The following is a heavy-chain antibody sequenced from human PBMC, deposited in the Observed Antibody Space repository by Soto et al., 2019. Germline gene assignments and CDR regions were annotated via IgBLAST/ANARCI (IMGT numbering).Heavy chain of an antibody. D-gene: IGHD5-12*01. Sequence: GGSLRLSCAASGFTFSSYGMHWVRQAPGKGLEWVAVIWYDGSNKYYADSVKGRFTISRDNSKNTLYLQMNSLRAEDTAVYYCARGSSGYEDTEHLSTAPPDLFDYWGQGTLVTVSS. CDR1: GFTFSSYG. V-gene: IGHV3-33*01. CDR2: IWYDGSNK. J-gene: IGHJ4*02. CDR3: ARGSSGYEDTEHLSTAPPDLFDY.